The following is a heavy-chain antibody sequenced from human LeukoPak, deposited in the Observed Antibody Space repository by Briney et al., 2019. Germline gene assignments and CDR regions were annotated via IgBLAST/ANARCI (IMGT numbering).Heavy chain of an antibody. J-gene: IGHJ5*02. D-gene: IGHD1-26*01. Sequence: PSETLCLTCTVSGGSISSSSYYWGWIRQPPGKGREWIGSIYYSCSTYYNPSLKSRVTISVDTSKHQFSLKLSSVTAADSSVYYCERRKARIVGACFDPWGQGTLVTVSS. CDR2: IYYSCST. V-gene: IGHV4-39*01. CDR3: ERRKARIVGACFDP. CDR1: GGSISSSSYY.